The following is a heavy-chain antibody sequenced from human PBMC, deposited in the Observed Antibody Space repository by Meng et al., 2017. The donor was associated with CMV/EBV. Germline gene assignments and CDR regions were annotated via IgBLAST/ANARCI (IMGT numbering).Heavy chain of an antibody. J-gene: IGHJ6*02. CDR3: ARDPDGSSLYYYYYYGMDV. Sequence: GESLKISCAASGFTVSSNYMTWVRQAPGKGLEWVSVIYSGGSTYYADFVKGRFTISRDNSKNTLYLQMNSLRAEDTAVYYCARDPDGSSLYYYYYYGMDVWGQGTAVTVSS. CDR2: IYSGGST. V-gene: IGHV3-53*01. D-gene: IGHD3-10*01. CDR1: GFTVSSNY.